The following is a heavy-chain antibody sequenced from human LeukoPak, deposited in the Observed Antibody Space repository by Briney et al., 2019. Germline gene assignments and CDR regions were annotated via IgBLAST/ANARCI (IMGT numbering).Heavy chain of an antibody. J-gene: IGHJ4*02. D-gene: IGHD3-22*01. CDR1: GFTFSSYS. CDR2: ISSSSSTI. CDR3: ARGGHYYDSSGYDPFDY. V-gene: IGHV3-48*01. Sequence: GGSLRLSCAASGFTFSSYSMNWVRQAPGKGLEWVSYISSSSSTIYCADSVKGRFTISRDNAKNSLYLQMNSLRAEDTAVYYCARGGHYYDSSGYDPFDYWGQGTLVTVSS.